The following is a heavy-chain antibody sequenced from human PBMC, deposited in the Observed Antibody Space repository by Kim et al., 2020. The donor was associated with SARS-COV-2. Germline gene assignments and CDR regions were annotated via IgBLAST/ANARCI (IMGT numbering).Heavy chain of an antibody. CDR2: IYCDDDK. CDR3: AHTGRALQLERRGPYYFDC. V-gene: IGHV2-5*02. Sequence: SGPTLVNPTQTLTLTFTFSGFSLSTSGVGVGWIRQPPGKALEWLALIYCDDDKRYSPSLKSRLTITKDTSKNQVVLTMTNMDPVDTATYYCAHTGRALQLERRGPYYFDCWGQGTLVTVSS. D-gene: IGHD1-1*01. CDR1: GFSLSTSGVG. J-gene: IGHJ4*02.